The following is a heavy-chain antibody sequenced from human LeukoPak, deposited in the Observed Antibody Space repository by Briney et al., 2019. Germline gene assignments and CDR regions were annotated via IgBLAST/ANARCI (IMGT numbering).Heavy chain of an antibody. J-gene: IGHJ6*02. CDR3: AKENIAARPDYYYYYGMDV. CDR1: GFTFSSYG. CDR2: ISYDGSNK. Sequence: GRSLRLSCAASGFTFSSYGMHWVRQAPGKGLEWVAVISYDGSNKYYADSVKGRFTISRDNSKNTLYLQMNSLRAEDTAVHYCAKENIAARPDYYYYYGMDVWGQGTTVTVSS. D-gene: IGHD6-6*01. V-gene: IGHV3-30*18.